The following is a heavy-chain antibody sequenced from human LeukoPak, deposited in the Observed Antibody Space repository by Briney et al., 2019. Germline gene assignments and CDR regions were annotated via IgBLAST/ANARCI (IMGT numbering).Heavy chain of an antibody. Sequence: GESLKISCKGSGYSFTSYWIGWVRQMPGKGLEWMGIIYPGDSDTRYSSSFQGQVTISADKSISTAYLQWSSLKASDTAMYYCARSPRSGYFPNYYYYYMDVWGKGTTVTVSS. CDR3: ARSPRSGYFPNYYYYYMDV. V-gene: IGHV5-51*01. J-gene: IGHJ6*03. CDR1: GYSFTSYW. CDR2: IYPGDSDT. D-gene: IGHD3-3*01.